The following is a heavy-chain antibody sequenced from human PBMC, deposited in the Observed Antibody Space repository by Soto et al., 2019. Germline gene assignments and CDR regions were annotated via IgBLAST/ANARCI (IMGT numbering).Heavy chain of an antibody. CDR2: IIPILGIA. CDR1: GGTFSSYT. J-gene: IGHJ3*02. Sequence: GASVKVSCKASGGTFSSYTISWVRQAPGQGLEWMGRIIPILGIANYAQKFQGRVTITADKSTSTAYMELSSLKSEDTAVYYCARDDDNDAFDIWGQGTMVTVSS. D-gene: IGHD1-1*01. CDR3: ARDDDNDAFDI. V-gene: IGHV1-69*04.